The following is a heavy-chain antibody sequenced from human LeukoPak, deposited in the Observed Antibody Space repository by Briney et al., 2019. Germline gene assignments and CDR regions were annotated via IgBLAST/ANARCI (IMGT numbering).Heavy chain of an antibody. Sequence: SETLSLTCAVYGGSFSGYYWSWIRQPPGKGLEWIGEINHSGSTNYNPSLKSRVTISVDTSKNQFSLKLSSVTAADTAVYYCARDFVRVAIFDYWGQGTLVTVSS. J-gene: IGHJ4*02. CDR1: GGSFSGYY. CDR3: ARDFVRVAIFDY. V-gene: IGHV4-34*01. D-gene: IGHD5-12*01. CDR2: INHSGST.